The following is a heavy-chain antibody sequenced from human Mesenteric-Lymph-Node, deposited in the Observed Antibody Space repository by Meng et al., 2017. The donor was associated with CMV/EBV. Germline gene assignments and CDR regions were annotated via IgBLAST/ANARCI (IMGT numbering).Heavy chain of an antibody. Sequence: GGSLRLSCKGSGSSFTSYWIGWVRQMPGKGLEWMGIIYPGDSDTRYSPSFQGQVTISADKSISTAYLQWSSLKASDTAMYYCARLPSQWVAVADWGQGTLVTVSS. CDR3: ARLPSQWVAVAD. CDR2: IYPGDSDT. V-gene: IGHV5-51*01. J-gene: IGHJ4*02. CDR1: GSSFTSYW. D-gene: IGHD6-19*01.